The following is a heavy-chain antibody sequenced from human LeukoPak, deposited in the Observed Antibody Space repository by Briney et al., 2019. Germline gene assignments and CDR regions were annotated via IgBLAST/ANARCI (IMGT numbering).Heavy chain of an antibody. CDR3: ARSDSSWGIYYGSGSYSPLFDY. Sequence: GGSLRLSCAASGFTFSSYSMNWVRQAPGKGLEWVSYISSSSSTIYYADSVKGRFTISRDNAKNSLYLQMNSLRAEDTAVYYCARSDSSWGIYYGSGSYSPLFDYWGQGTLVTVSS. J-gene: IGHJ4*02. CDR2: ISSSSSTI. V-gene: IGHV3-48*04. D-gene: IGHD3-10*01. CDR1: GFTFSSYS.